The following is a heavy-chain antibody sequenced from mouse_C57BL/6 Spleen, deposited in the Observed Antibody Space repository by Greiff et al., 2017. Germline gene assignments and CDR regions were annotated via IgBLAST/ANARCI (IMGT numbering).Heavy chain of an antibody. Sequence: QVQLQQPGAELVQPGASVKVSCKASGYTFTSYWMHWVKQRPGQGLEWIGRIHPSDSDTNSYQKFKGKATLTVDKSSSTAYMQLSSLTSEDSAVYYGALAYYSNYEGDAMDYWGQGTSVTVSS. CDR2: IHPSDSDT. V-gene: IGHV1-74*01. CDR3: ALAYYSNYEGDAMDY. CDR1: GYTFTSYW. J-gene: IGHJ4*01. D-gene: IGHD2-5*01.